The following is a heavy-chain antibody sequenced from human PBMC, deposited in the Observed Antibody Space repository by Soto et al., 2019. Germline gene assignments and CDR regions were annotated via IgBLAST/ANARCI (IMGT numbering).Heavy chain of an antibody. CDR1: GFTVDNFD. J-gene: IGHJ4*02. Sequence: QLVESGGGLFQAGGSTRLSCLVSGFTVDNFDMAWVRQAPGKGLEWASIIQSGGVTYYPDSAQGRFTISRDNSKNAVYLQMNSLRVEDTGVYSCVRVLYDSGDVDFWGQGSLITVS. CDR2: IQSGGVT. CDR3: VRVLYDSGDVDF. D-gene: IGHD5-12*01. V-gene: IGHV3-53*01.